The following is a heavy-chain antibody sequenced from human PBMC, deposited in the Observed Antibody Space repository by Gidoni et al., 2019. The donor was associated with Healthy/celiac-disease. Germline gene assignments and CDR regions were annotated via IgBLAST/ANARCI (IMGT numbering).Heavy chain of an antibody. CDR1: GGSISSSSYY. Sequence: QLQLQESGPGLVKPSETLSLTCTVSGGSISSSSYYWGWIRQPPGKGLEWIGSIYYSGSTYYNPSLKSRVTISVDTSKNQFSLKLSSVTAADTAVYYCARLLSELVGVPDAFDIWGQGTMVTVSS. J-gene: IGHJ3*02. CDR2: IYYSGST. V-gene: IGHV4-39*01. D-gene: IGHD6-13*01. CDR3: ARLLSELVGVPDAFDI.